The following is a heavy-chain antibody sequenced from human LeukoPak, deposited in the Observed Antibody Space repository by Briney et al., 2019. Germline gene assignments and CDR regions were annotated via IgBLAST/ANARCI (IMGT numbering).Heavy chain of an antibody. Sequence: GGSLRLSCVVSGFTFSSCAMTWVRQAPGKGLEWVSAISGGGGGTTYYAESVKGRFTISGDNSKNTVYLQMHSLRAEDTAIYFCAKRRAGGWNGGDRWGQGTLVTVSS. J-gene: IGHJ5*02. CDR2: ISGGGGGTT. D-gene: IGHD1-1*01. V-gene: IGHV3-23*01. CDR1: GFTFSSCA. CDR3: AKRRAGGWNGGDR.